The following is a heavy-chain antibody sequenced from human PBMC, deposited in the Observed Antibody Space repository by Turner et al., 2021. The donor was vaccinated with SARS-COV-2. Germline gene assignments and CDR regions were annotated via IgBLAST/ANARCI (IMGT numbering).Heavy chain of an antibody. Sequence: QLQPPESGPGLGKPSGNPSPTRHGSGGSISSSRYYWGWIRQPPGNGVEWIGSIYYSGSTYYNSSLKSRVTISVDTSKIQSSLTLSSVTAADTAAYYCASHAYGSGSYYPDDYWGQGTLVTVSS. D-gene: IGHD3-10*01. CDR2: IYYSGST. CDR1: GGSISSSRYY. CDR3: ASHAYGSGSYYPDDY. V-gene: IGHV4-39*01. J-gene: IGHJ4*02.